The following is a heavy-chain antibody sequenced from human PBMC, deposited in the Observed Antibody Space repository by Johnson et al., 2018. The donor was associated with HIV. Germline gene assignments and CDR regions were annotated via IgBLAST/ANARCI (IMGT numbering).Heavy chain of an antibody. Sequence: VQLVESGGGVVQPGRSLRLSCAASAFTFSTYDMHWVRQATGKGLEWVSTFGTAGDTCYPGSVKGRFTISRANSKNTLYLQMNSLRAEDTAVYDCARAFGSTFDIWGQGTMVTVSS. D-gene: IGHD3-10*01. V-gene: IGHV3-13*01. J-gene: IGHJ3*02. CDR1: AFTFSTYD. CDR3: ARAFGSTFDI. CDR2: FGTAGDT.